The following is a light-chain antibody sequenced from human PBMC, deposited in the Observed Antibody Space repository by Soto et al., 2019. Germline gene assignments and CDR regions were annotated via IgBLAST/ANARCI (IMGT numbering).Light chain of an antibody. Sequence: EIVLTQSPGTLSLSPGERATLSCRASQSVSSTYIAWYQQNPGRAPRLLIYGASSRATGIPDRFSGSGSGTDFTLTISRLEPEDFAVSFCQQYGRSPPFTFGQGTKVDIK. CDR2: GAS. CDR1: QSVSSTY. J-gene: IGKJ2*01. V-gene: IGKV3-20*01. CDR3: QQYGRSPPFT.